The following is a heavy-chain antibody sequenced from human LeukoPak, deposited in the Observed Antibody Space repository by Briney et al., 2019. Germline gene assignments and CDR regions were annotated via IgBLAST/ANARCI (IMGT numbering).Heavy chain of an antibody. V-gene: IGHV1-46*01. D-gene: IGHD5-18*01. CDR3: ARGGYSYGYCEFDY. J-gene: IGHJ4*02. CDR2: INPSGGST. CDR1: GYTFTGYY. Sequence: ASVKVSCKASGYTFTGYYMHWVRQAPGQGLEWMGWINPSGGSTSYAQKFQGRVTMTRDMSTSTVYIELSSLRSEDTAVYYCARGGYSYGYCEFDYWGQGTLVTVSS.